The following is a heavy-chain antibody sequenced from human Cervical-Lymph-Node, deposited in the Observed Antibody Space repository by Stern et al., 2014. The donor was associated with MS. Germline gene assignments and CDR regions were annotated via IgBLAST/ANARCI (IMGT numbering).Heavy chain of an antibody. V-gene: IGHV5-51*01. CDR1: GYSFTIYY. CDR3: ARHVQGFDY. J-gene: IGHJ4*02. CDR2: IYLYDSDT. Sequence: EVQLVESGAEVKKPGESLKISCKLSGYSFTIYYIAWVRQMPGKGLECMGVIYLYDSDTKYSPSCQGQVTISADKSITTAYLQWSSLRASDTAMYYCARHVQGFDYWGQGTLVTVSS.